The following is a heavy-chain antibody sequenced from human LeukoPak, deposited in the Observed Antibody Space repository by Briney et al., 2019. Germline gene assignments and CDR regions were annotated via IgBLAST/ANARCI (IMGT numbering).Heavy chain of an antibody. J-gene: IGHJ6*02. CDR1: GFTFSSYA. V-gene: IGHV3-30-3*01. CDR3: ASPYCSGGSCYSWYYYYGMDV. CDR2: ISYDGSNK. D-gene: IGHD2-15*01. Sequence: GGSLRLSCAASGFTFSSYAMHWVRQAPGKGLEWVAVISYDGSNKYYADSVKGRFTISRDNSKNTLYLQMNSLRAEDTAVYYCASPYCSGGSCYSWYYYYGMDVWGQGTTVTVSS.